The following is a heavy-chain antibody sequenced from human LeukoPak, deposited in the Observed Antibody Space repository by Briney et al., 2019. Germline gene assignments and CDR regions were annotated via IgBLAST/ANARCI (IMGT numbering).Heavy chain of an antibody. Sequence: GGTLRLSCAASGFTFSSYGMSWVRQAPGKGLEWVSAISGSGGSTYYADSVKGRFTISRDNSKNTLYLQMNSLRAEDTAVYYCARDEWGTYYFDYWGQGTLVTVSS. CDR3: ARDEWGTYYFDY. CDR1: GFTFSSYG. V-gene: IGHV3-23*01. J-gene: IGHJ4*02. CDR2: ISGSGGST. D-gene: IGHD3-16*01.